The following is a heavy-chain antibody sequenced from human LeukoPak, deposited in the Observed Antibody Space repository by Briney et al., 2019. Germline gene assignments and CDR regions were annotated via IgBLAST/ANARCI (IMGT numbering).Heavy chain of an antibody. V-gene: IGHV4-39*01. CDR1: GGSISSSSHY. J-gene: IGHJ4*02. CDR3: VRVAIGSGNDYYFEY. CDR2: IYYSGST. Sequence: SETLSLTCTVSGGSISSSSHYWGWTRQPPGRWLEWIGSIYYSGSTYYNPSLKSRVTISVDASKNQFSLKLSSVTAADTAVYYCVRVAIGSGNDYYFEYWGQGTLVTVSS. D-gene: IGHD3-10*01.